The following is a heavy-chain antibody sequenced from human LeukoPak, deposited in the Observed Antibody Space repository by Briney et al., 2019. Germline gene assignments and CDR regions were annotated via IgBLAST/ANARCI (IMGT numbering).Heavy chain of an antibody. CDR1: GISLSNYG. D-gene: IGHD3-22*01. V-gene: IGHV3-23*01. Sequence: GGSLRLSCAVSGISLSNYGMSWVRQAPGKGLEWVAGISGSGGGTNYADSVKGRFTISRDNSKNTLSLQVNSLRAEDTAVYYCARDLTGWGESSGYSDYWGQGTLVTVSS. J-gene: IGHJ4*02. CDR2: ISGSGGGT. CDR3: ARDLTGWGESSGYSDY.